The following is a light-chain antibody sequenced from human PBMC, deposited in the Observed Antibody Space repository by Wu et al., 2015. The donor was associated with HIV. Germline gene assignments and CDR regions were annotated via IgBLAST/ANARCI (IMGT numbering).Light chain of an antibody. CDR3: QQYYSSSVT. J-gene: IGKJ4*01. Sequence: MQMTQSPSSVSASVGDKVTITCRASQDIRNFLAWYQQKPGKAPNLLISDASTLQSGVPSRFSASGSETDFTLTITRLQSEDFATYYCQQYYSSSVTFGGGTKVEIK. V-gene: IGKV1-8*01. CDR2: DAS. CDR1: QDIRNF.